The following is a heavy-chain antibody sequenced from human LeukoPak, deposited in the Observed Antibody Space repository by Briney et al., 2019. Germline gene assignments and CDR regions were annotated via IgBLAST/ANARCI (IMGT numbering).Heavy chain of an antibody. V-gene: IGHV3-30*18. CDR1: GFTVSSNY. Sequence: GGSLRLSCSASGFTVSSNYMTWVRQAPGKGLEWVAVISYDGSNKYYADSVKGRSTIYRANPKSTPYLQMSSLRAEDTAVSYRAKGYYGSGTRNFLDSRGPGTLVTVS. J-gene: IGHJ5*01. CDR3: AKGYYGSGTRNFLDS. CDR2: ISYDGSNK. D-gene: IGHD3-10*01.